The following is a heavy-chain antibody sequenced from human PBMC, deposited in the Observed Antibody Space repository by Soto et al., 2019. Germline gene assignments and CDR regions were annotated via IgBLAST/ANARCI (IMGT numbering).Heavy chain of an antibody. Sequence: GGSLRLSCAASGFSFSTYEMNWVRQAPGKGLEWVSYISSSGSTIYYADSVRGRFTFSRDNAKNSLYLQMSSLRAEDTAVYFCARERILERVLAGYGMDVWGQGTTVTVSS. V-gene: IGHV3-48*03. CDR2: ISSSGSTI. CDR3: ARERILERVLAGYGMDV. CDR1: GFSFSTYE. D-gene: IGHD3-3*01. J-gene: IGHJ6*02.